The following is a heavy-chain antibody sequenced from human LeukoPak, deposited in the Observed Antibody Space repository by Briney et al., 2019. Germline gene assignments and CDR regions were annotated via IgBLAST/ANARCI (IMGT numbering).Heavy chain of an antibody. Sequence: GGSLRLSCAASGFTFRSYNMHWVRQATRKGLEWVSGIGTAGEIYYPGSVKGRFTISRENAKNSLYLQMNSLRAGDTAVYYCARAAYSSTWYSRYFDLWGRGTLVTVSS. CDR3: ARAAYSSTWYSRYFDL. D-gene: IGHD6-13*01. J-gene: IGHJ2*01. CDR2: IGTAGEI. V-gene: IGHV3-13*01. CDR1: GFTFRSYN.